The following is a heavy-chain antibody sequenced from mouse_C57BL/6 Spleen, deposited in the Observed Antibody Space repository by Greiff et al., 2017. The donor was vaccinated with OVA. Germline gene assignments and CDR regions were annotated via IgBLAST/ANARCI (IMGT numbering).Heavy chain of an antibody. Sequence: VQLQQPGAELVMPGASVKLSCKASGYTFTSYWMHWVKQRPGQGLEWIGEIDPSDSYTNYNQKFKGKSTLTVDKSYSTAYLQLSSLTSEDSAVYYCARVEETSYYAMDYWGQGTSVTVAS. V-gene: IGHV1-69*01. J-gene: IGHJ4*01. CDR3: ARVEETSYYAMDY. CDR1: GYTFTSYW. CDR2: IDPSDSYT.